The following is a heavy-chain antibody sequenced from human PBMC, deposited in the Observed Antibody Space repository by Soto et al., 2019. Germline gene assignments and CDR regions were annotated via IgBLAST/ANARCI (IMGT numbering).Heavy chain of an antibody. D-gene: IGHD2-2*01. CDR1: GFIFSDHY. V-gene: IGHV3-72*01. Sequence: EVQLVESGGGLVQPGGSLRLSCAASGFIFSDHYMDWVRQAPGKGLEWVGRIRKKANSYSTDYDASVKGRFTISRDDSKNSLYLQMNSLKTEDTAIYYCSRPMPGVAMDVWGKGTTVTVSS. CDR2: IRKKANSYST. J-gene: IGHJ6*04. CDR3: SRPMPGVAMDV.